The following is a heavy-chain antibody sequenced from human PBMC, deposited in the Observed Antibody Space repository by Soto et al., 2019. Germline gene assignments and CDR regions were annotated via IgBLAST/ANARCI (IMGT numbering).Heavy chain of an antibody. V-gene: IGHV4-34*01. CDR1: GGSFSGYY. CDR3: ARGRAARLRPFDY. Sequence: QVQLQQWGAGLLKPSETLSLTCAVYGGSFSGYYWSWIRQPPGKGLEWIGEINHSGSTNYNPSLKSRVTISVDTSKNQFSLKLSSVTAADTAVYYCARGRAARLRPFDYWGQGTLVTVSS. D-gene: IGHD6-6*01. CDR2: INHSGST. J-gene: IGHJ4*02.